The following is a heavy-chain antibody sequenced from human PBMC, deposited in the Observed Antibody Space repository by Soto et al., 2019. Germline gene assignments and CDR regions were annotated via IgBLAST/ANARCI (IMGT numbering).Heavy chain of an antibody. CDR2: MNPNSGNT. CDR3: DSSGYYYGWFDP. V-gene: IGHV1-8*01. J-gene: IGHJ5*02. D-gene: IGHD3-22*01. Sequence: ASVKVSCKASGYTFTSYDINWVRQATGQGLEWMGWMNPNSGNTGYAQKFQGRVTMTRNTSISTAYMELSSLRSEDTAVYYYDSSGYYYGWFDPWGQGTLVTVSS. CDR1: GYTFTSYD.